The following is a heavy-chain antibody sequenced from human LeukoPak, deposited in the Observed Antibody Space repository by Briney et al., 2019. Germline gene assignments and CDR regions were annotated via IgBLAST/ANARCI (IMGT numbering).Heavy chain of an antibody. V-gene: IGHV4-31*03. CDR2: IYYSGST. CDR1: GGSISSGGYS. D-gene: IGHD3-3*01. CDR3: ARSYYDFWSGYNYYFDY. J-gene: IGHJ4*02. Sequence: SQTLSLTCTVSGGSISSGGYSWSWIRQHPGKGLEWIGYIYYSGSTYYNPSLKSRVTISVDTSKNQFSLKLSSVTAADTAVYYCARSYYDFWSGYNYYFDYWGQGTLVTVSS.